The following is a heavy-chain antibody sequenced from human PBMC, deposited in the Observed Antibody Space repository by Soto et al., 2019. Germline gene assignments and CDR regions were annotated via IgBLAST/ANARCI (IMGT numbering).Heavy chain of an antibody. CDR2: INPSGGGT. V-gene: IGHV1-46*01. D-gene: IGHD2-15*01. Sequence: QVQLVQSGAEVKKPGASVKVSCEASGYSFISHHMLWVRQAPGQGLEWMGIINPSGGGTRYAQKFQDRATMTRHTSTSTIYMQLTGLRSEDTAVYYCARHSQFYCSGGSCSGSMDVWGQGTTVTVSS. J-gene: IGHJ6*02. CDR3: ARHSQFYCSGGSCSGSMDV. CDR1: GYSFISHH.